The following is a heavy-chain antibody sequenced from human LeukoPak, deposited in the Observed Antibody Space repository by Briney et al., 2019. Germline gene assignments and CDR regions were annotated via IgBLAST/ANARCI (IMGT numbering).Heavy chain of an antibody. Sequence: SETLSLTCSVSGDSVSRDTFYWSWIRQPPGKGLEWIAYIYYTGGTKYSPSLKSRVTISIDTSKNQFSLKVNSVTAADTAVYYCARTGYCTGGNCYGGYFDPWGQGTLVSVSS. D-gene: IGHD2-15*01. CDR2: IYYTGGT. V-gene: IGHV4-61*01. CDR3: ARTGYCTGGNCYGGYFDP. CDR1: GDSVSRDTFY. J-gene: IGHJ5*02.